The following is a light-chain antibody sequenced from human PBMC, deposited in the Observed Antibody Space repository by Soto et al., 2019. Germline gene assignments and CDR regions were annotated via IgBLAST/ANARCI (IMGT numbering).Light chain of an antibody. CDR3: QQYHSWPPRT. V-gene: IGKV3D-15*01. CDR1: LSVSSN. CDR2: GVY. Sequence: IVIVQVPPLLSVSPGGRAPLSFRASLSVSSNLAWYQQKPGQAPRLLIYGVYTRAPGIPARFSGSGSGTEFTLTISSLQSEDFAVYYCQQYHSWPPRTFGQGTKVDIK. J-gene: IGKJ1*01.